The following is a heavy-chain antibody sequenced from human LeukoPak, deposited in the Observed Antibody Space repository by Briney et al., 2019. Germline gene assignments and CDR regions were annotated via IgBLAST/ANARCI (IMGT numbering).Heavy chain of an antibody. D-gene: IGHD6-13*01. CDR3: ARGYSTLYYLDY. Sequence: ASVMVACKASGYTFTGYHIHWVRQAPGQGLEWMGWINPHSGGTNYAQKFQGRVTMTRDTSISTAYTELSRLRSDDTAVYSCARGYSTLYYLDYWGQGTLVTVSS. J-gene: IGHJ4*02. CDR1: GYTFTGYH. CDR2: INPHSGGT. V-gene: IGHV1-2*02.